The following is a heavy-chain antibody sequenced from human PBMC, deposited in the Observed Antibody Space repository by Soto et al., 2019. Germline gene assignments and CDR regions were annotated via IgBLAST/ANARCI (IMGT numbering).Heavy chain of an antibody. CDR2: IYSGSST. CDR3: ARAGRLDLFDY. V-gene: IGHV3-53*01. Sequence: GGSLRLSCAASGFTVSSNYMSWVRQAPGKGLEWVSVIYSGSSTYYADSVKGRFTISRDNSKNTLYLQMNSLRAEDTAVYYCARAGRLDLFDYWGQGTLVTVSS. J-gene: IGHJ4*02. CDR1: GFTVSSNY. D-gene: IGHD1-1*01.